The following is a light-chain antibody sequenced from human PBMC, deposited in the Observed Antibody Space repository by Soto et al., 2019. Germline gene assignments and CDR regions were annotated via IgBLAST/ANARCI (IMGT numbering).Light chain of an antibody. CDR2: DVT. Sequence: QSVLTQPRSGSGSPGQSVTISCTGTSSDVGAYNFVSWYQQHPGKAPKLMIYDVTNRPSGVPDRFSGSKSDNTASLTISGLQAEDEADYYCSSYAGRYTFVFGTGTKLTVL. CDR1: SSDVGAYNF. V-gene: IGLV2-11*01. J-gene: IGLJ1*01. CDR3: SSYAGRYTFV.